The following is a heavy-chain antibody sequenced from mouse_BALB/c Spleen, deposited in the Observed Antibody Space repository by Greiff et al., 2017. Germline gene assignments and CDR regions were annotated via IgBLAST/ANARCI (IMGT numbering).Heavy chain of an antibody. CDR1: GFTFNTYA. CDR3: VRQNYGSSYYAMDY. D-gene: IGHD1-1*01. Sequence: EVQLVESGGGLVQPKGSLKLSCAASGFTFNTYAMNWVRQAPGKGVEWVARIRSKSNNYATYYADSVKDRFTISRDDSQSMLYLQMNNLKTEDTAMYYCVRQNYGSSYYAMDYWGQGTSVTVSS. CDR2: IRSKSNNYAT. J-gene: IGHJ4*01. V-gene: IGHV10-1*02.